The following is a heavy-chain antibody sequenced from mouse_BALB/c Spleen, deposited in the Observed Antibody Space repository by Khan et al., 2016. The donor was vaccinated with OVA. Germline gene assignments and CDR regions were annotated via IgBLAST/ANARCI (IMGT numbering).Heavy chain of an antibody. Sequence: EVELVESGPGLVKPSQSLSLTCTVTGYSITSGYAWNWIRQFPGNKLEWMGYISYSGVTSYHPSLKSRISITRDPSKNQFFLQLNSVTTEDTATYYCARGNYYGYYFDYWGQGTTLTVSS. CDR3: ARGNYYGYYFDY. CDR1: GYSITSGYA. J-gene: IGHJ2*01. V-gene: IGHV3-2*02. CDR2: ISYSGVT. D-gene: IGHD1-1*01.